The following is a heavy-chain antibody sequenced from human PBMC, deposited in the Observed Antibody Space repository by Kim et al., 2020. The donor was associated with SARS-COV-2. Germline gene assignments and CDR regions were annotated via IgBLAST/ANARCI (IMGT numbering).Heavy chain of an antibody. Sequence: GYAQRFQGRVTMTRNTSISTAYMELSSLRSEDTAVYYCARGRSGYSSLDYWGQGTLVTVSS. CDR3: ARGRSGYSSLDY. V-gene: IGHV1-8*01. D-gene: IGHD5-12*01. J-gene: IGHJ4*02.